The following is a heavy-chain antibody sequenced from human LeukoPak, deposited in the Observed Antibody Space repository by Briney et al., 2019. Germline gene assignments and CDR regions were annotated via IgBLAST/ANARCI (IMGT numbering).Heavy chain of an antibody. V-gene: IGHV3-30*04. Sequence: PGRSLRLSCAASGFTFSSYAMHWVRQAPGKGLEWVAVISYDGSNKYYADSVKGRFTISRDNSKNTLYLQMNSLRAEDTAVYCCARYNINFDYWGQGTLVTVSS. CDR3: ARYNINFDY. CDR2: ISYDGSNK. CDR1: GFTFSSYA. J-gene: IGHJ4*02. D-gene: IGHD3-9*01.